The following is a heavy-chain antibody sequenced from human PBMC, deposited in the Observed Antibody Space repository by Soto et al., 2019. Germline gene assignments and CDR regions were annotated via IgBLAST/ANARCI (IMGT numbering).Heavy chain of an antibody. CDR2: ISAYNGNT. V-gene: IGHV1-18*01. D-gene: IGHD3-10*01. J-gene: IGHJ5*02. CDR1: RYTFTSYG. CDR3: ARPYYYGSGSFDP. Sequence: ASVKVSCTASRYTFTSYGMRWVRQAPGQGLEWMGWISAYNGNTNYAQKLQGRVTMTTDTSTSTAYMELRSLRSVDTAVYYCARPYYYGSGSFDPWGQGTLVTVSS.